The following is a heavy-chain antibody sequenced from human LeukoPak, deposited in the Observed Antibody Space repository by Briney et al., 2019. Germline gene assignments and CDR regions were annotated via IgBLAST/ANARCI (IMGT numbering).Heavy chain of an antibody. D-gene: IGHD3-22*01. CDR3: PRGRFGSVVVPFDY. CDR2: IGTAGDT. J-gene: IGHJ4*02. Sequence: GGSLRLSCAASGFTFSSYDMHWVRHATGKGLEWVSAIGTAGDTYYPGSVKGRFTISRENAKNSLYLQMNSLRAGDTAVYYCPRGRFGSVVVPFDYWGQGTLVTVSS. CDR1: GFTFSSYD. V-gene: IGHV3-13*01.